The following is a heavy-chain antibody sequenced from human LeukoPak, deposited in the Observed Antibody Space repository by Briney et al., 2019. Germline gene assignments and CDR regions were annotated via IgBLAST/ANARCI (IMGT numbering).Heavy chain of an antibody. CDR1: GYTFTGYY. CDR3: ARDQHYDYVWGSYPLGAFDI. V-gene: IGHV1-2*02. D-gene: IGHD3-16*02. J-gene: IGHJ3*02. CDR2: INPNSGGT. Sequence: ASVKVSCKASGYTFTGYYMHWVRQAPGQGLEWMGWINPNSGGTNYAQKFQGRVTMTRDTSISTAYMELSRLRSDDTAVYYCARDQHYDYVWGSYPLGAFDIWGQGTMVTVSS.